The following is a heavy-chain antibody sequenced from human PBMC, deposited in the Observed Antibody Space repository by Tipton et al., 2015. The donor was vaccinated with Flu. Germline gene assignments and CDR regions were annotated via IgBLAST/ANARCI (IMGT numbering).Heavy chain of an antibody. Sequence: LRLSCTVSGDSMSDYYWTWIRQPPGKGLEWIGYIYNGGNTNYSPSLKSRVTISVDTSKNQFSLRLSSVTAADTAVYFCARDRGLLLYWFDSWGQGTLVTVSS. J-gene: IGHJ5*01. V-gene: IGHV4-59*01. CDR3: ARDRGLLLYWFDS. D-gene: IGHD3-10*01. CDR1: GDSMSDYY. CDR2: IYNGGNT.